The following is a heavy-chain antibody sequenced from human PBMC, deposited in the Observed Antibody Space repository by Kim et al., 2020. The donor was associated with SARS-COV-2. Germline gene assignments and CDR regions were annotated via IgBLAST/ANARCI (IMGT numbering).Heavy chain of an antibody. Sequence: GGSLRLFCGAFGFTFRNAWMSWVRQAPGKGLEWVGRIKSKTDGGTTDYAATVKGRFTISRDDSKNTLYLQMNSLKSEGTAVYYCTTGGGRWGQGTLVTVSS. V-gene: IGHV3-15*01. CDR2: IKSKTDGGTT. D-gene: IGHD6-25*01. CDR3: TTGGGR. CDR1: GFTFRNAW. J-gene: IGHJ4*02.